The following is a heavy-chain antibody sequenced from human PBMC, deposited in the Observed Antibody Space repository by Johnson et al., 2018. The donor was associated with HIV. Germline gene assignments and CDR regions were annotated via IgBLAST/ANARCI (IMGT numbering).Heavy chain of an antibody. V-gene: IGHV3-30-3*01. CDR2: ISYDGSNK. CDR3: AKDRGSGDVFDI. J-gene: IGHJ3*02. Sequence: QVKLVESGGGLVQPGRSLRLSCAASGFIFSDFGLHWVRQAPGKGLEWVACISYDGSNKYYADSVKGRFTISRDNSKNTLYLQMNSLRAEDTAVYYCAKDRGSGDVFDIWGQGTMVTVSS. D-gene: IGHD1-26*01. CDR1: GFIFSDFG.